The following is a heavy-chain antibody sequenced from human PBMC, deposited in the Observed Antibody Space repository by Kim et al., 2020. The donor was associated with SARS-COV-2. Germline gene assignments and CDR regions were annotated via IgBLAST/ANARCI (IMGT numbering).Heavy chain of an antibody. D-gene: IGHD3-3*02. CDR2: IYYSGST. V-gene: IGHV4-59*01. Sequence: SETLSLTCSVSGVSINSYYWSWIRQPPGKGLEWIGYIYYSGSTNYNPSLKSRVTISVDTSKNQFSLKLNSVTAADTAVYYCARDVPFRWYFDLWGRGTLVTVSS. CDR3: ARDVPFRWYFDL. CDR1: GVSINSYY. J-gene: IGHJ2*01.